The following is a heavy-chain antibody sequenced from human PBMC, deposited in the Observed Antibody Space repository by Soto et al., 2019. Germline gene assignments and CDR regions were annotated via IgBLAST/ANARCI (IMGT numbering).Heavy chain of an antibody. V-gene: IGHV3-30*18. J-gene: IGHJ3*02. CDR1: GFTFSSYG. CDR3: AKDDLWGYDSSGAFDI. Sequence: GGSLRLSCAASGFTFSSYGLHWVRQAPGKGLEWVAVISYDGSNKYYADSVKGRFTISRDNSKNTLYLQMNSLRAEDTAVYYCAKDDLWGYDSSGAFDIWGQGTMVTVSS. CDR2: ISYDGSNK. D-gene: IGHD3-22*01.